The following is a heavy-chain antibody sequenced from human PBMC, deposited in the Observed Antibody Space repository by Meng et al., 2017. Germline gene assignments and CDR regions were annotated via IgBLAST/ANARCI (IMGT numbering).Heavy chain of an antibody. CDR1: VYGFTAYL. CDR2: IDTNRGVT. J-gene: IGHJ4*02. D-gene: IGHD6-13*01. V-gene: IGHV1-2*06. Sequence: QPGGRLKTPGATVNVSCNPSVYGFTAYLIHWLRPAPGHGLEWMGRIDTNRGVTAYAHKFHGRVTVTGDTSISTAYMELRRLTSDDTAVYYCARDEDISAAGKLFGDYWGQGTLVTVSS. CDR3: ARDEDISAAGKLFGDY.